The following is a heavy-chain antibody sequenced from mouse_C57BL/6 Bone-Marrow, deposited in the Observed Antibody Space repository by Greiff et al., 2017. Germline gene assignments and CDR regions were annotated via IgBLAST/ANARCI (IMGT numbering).Heavy chain of an antibody. CDR1: GYTFTSYW. Sequence: QVQLQQPGAELVRPGTSVKLSCKASGYTFTSYWMHWVKQRPGQGLEWIGVIDPSDSYTNYNQKFKGKATLTVDTSSSTAYMQLSSLTSEDSAFYYCARYSSWFAYWGQGTLVTVSA. CDR3: ARYSSWFAY. V-gene: IGHV1-59*01. CDR2: IDPSDSYT. J-gene: IGHJ3*01.